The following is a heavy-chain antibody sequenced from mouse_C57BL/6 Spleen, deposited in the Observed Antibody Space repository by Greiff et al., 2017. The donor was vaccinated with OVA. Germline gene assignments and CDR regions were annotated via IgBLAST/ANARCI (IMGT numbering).Heavy chain of an antibody. V-gene: IGHV1-53*01. D-gene: IGHD2-2*01. CDR2: INPSNGGT. J-gene: IGHJ4*01. CDR3: ARSGGYDEGYAMDY. CDR1: GYTFTSYW. Sequence: QVQLQQPGTDLVKPGASVKLSCKASGYTFTSYWMHWVKQRPGQGLEWIGNINPSNGGTNYNEKFKSKATLTVDKSSSTAYMQLSSLTSEDSAVNYSARSGGYDEGYAMDYWGQGTSVTVSS.